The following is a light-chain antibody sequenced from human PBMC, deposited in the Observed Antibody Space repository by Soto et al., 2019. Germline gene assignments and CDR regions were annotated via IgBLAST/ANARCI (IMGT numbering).Light chain of an antibody. Sequence: DIQMTQSPSSLSSSVGDRFTMTCRASQDIANYLVWYQQQPGKVPKLLIYAASTLHSGVPSRFSGSGSGTDFTLTISSLQPEDVGTYYCQRYDDAPLTFGGGTKVDIK. V-gene: IGKV1-27*01. CDR1: QDIANY. J-gene: IGKJ4*01. CDR2: AAS. CDR3: QRYDDAPLT.